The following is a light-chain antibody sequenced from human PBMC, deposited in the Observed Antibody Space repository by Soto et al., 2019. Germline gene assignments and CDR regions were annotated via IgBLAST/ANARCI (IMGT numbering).Light chain of an antibody. CDR3: QQYNSYSVNA. V-gene: IGKV1-5*01. Sequence: DIQMTQSPYTLSPSVGDRVSITCRASQSISGWLAWYQQKPGKAPKLLICDASSLESGVPSRFSGSGSGTEFSLTISRLQPDDFATYYCQQYNSYSVNAFGQGTKLEIK. CDR1: QSISGW. CDR2: DAS. J-gene: IGKJ2*01.